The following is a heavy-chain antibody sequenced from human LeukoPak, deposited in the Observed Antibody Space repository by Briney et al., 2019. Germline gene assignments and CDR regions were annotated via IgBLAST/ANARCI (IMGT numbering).Heavy chain of an antibody. Sequence: PGGTLRLSCAASGFTFSSYTMNWVRQAPGKGLEWVSYISSSGSTIYYADSVKGRFTISRDNSKNTLYLQMNSLRAEDTALYYCAKTGSWGSSNYYFDYWGQGTLVTVSS. CDR1: GFTFSSYT. CDR3: AKTGSWGSSNYYFDY. CDR2: ISSSGSTI. D-gene: IGHD2-15*01. V-gene: IGHV3-48*01. J-gene: IGHJ4*02.